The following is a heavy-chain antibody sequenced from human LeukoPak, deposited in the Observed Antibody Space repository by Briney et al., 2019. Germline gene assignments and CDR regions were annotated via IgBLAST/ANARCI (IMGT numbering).Heavy chain of an antibody. V-gene: IGHV4-39*02. D-gene: IGHD6-19*01. CDR1: GGSISSSSYY. Sequence: SETLSLTCTVSGGSISSSSYYWGWIRQPPGKGLEWIGSIYYSGSTYYNPSLKSRVTISVDTSKNQFSLKLSSVTAADTAVYYCARDLAGDLGYWGQGTLVTVSS. CDR2: IYYSGST. CDR3: ARDLAGDLGY. J-gene: IGHJ4*02.